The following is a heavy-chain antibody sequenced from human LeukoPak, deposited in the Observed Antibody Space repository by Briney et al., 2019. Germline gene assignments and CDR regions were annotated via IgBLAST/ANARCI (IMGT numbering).Heavy chain of an antibody. CDR2: INARGDT. D-gene: IGHD2-2*01. CDR1: GWSFNDYY. J-gene: IGHJ5*02. Sequence: SETLSLTCAVYGWSFNDYYWNWIRQPPGKGLEWIGEINARGDTNYNPSLKSRVTISVDTSKKQFSLRLTSMIAADTALYYCARGQVPAARGYNWFDPWGQGTQVTVSS. CDR3: ARGQVPAARGYNWFDP. V-gene: IGHV4-34*01.